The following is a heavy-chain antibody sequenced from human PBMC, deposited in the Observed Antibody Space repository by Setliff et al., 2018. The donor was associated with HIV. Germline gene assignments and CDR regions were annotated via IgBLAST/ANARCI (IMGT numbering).Heavy chain of an antibody. Sequence: SETLSLTCSVSGGSISGYYWTWIRQPPGKGLEWIGDINHSGKTNYNRSLKSRVTISLDTSKNQFSLRLTSVTAADTAVYYCAREGGTGRSSWYGAYWYDPWGQGTLVTVSS. CDR2: INHSGKT. CDR3: AREGGTGRSSWYGAYWYDP. J-gene: IGHJ5*02. D-gene: IGHD6-13*01. V-gene: IGHV4-34*01. CDR1: GGSISGYY.